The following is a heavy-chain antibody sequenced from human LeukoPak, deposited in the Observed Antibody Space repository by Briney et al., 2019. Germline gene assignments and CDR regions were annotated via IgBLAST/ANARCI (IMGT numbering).Heavy chain of an antibody. CDR3: ARDHGGNRYYYMDV. V-gene: IGHV1-2*02. CDR1: GYTFTGYY. J-gene: IGHJ6*03. D-gene: IGHD4-23*01. CDR2: INPNNGGT. Sequence: GASVKVSCKASGYTFTGYYMHWVRQAPGQGLEWMGWINPNNGGTNYAQKFQGRVTMTRDTSISTAYMELSRLRSDDTAVYYCARDHGGNRYYYMDVWGKGTTVTVSS.